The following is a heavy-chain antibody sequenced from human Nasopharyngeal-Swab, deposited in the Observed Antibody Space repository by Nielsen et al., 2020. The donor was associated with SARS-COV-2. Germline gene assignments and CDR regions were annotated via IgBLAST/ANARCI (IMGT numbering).Heavy chain of an antibody. V-gene: IGHV4-39*07. CDR3: ARDTGIR. Sequence: SETLFLTCTVSGGSINNRSYYWGWIRQPPGKGLEWIGTVYYSGNTYYNPSLKSRVTISVDTSKKQFYLKLSSVTAADTAVYYCARDTGIRWGQGTLVTVSS. D-gene: IGHD5-18*01. J-gene: IGHJ4*02. CDR2: VYYSGNT. CDR1: GGSINNRSYY.